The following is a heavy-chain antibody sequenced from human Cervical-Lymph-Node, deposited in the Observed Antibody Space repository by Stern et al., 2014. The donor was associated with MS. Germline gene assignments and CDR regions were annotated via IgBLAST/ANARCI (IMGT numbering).Heavy chain of an antibody. CDR2: INPNSGGT. D-gene: IGHD6-13*01. CDR1: GYTFTGYY. Sequence: VQLEESGAEVKKPGASVKVSCKASGYTFTGYYMHWVRQAPGQGLEWMGWINPNSGGTNYAQKFQGWVTMTRDTSISTAYMELSRLRSDDTAVYYCARVRDGSSWYGMDVWGQGTTVTVSS. CDR3: ARVRDGSSWYGMDV. J-gene: IGHJ6*02. V-gene: IGHV1-2*04.